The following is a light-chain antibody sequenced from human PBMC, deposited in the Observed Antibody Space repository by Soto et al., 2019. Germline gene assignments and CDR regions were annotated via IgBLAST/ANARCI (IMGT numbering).Light chain of an antibody. J-gene: IGLJ2*01. V-gene: IGLV2-14*01. Sequence: QSALTQPASVSGSPGQSITISCTGTSSDVDNYNYVSWYQHHPGKAPKLMIYEVSNRPSGVSNRFSGSKSGNTASLTISGLQAEDEADYYCSSYTRSTTRNVLFGGGTKLTVL. CDR1: SSDVDNYNY. CDR3: SSYTRSTTRNVL. CDR2: EVS.